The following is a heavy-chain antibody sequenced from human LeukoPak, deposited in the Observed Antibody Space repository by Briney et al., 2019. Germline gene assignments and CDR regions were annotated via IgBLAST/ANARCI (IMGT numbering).Heavy chain of an antibody. D-gene: IGHD1-26*01. CDR3: ARDPYSGSYGNYYYYFMDV. CDR1: GFTISTYG. V-gene: IGHV3-21*01. CDR2: ITSGSSYR. Sequence: GGTLRLSCAASGFTISTYGMNWVRQAPGKGLEWVSSITSGSSYRFYADSVKGRFTISRDNAKNSLYLQMNSLRAEDTAVYYCARDPYSGSYGNYYYYFMDVWGKGTTVTISS. J-gene: IGHJ6*03.